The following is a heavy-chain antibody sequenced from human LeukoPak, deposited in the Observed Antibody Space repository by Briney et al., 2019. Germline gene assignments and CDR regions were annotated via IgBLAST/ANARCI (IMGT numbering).Heavy chain of an antibody. CDR2: IIPIFGTA. J-gene: IGHJ3*02. CDR3: ARDLGGDGYKMGDAFDI. D-gene: IGHD5-24*01. Sequence: ASVKVSCKASGYTFTGYYMHWVRQAPGQGLEWMGGIIPIFGTANYAQKFQGRVTITADESTSTAYMELSSLRSEDTAVYYCARDLGGDGYKMGDAFDIWGQGTMVTVSS. V-gene: IGHV1-69*13. CDR1: GYTFTGYY.